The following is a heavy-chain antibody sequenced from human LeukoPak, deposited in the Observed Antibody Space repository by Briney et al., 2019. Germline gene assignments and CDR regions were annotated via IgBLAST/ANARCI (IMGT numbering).Heavy chain of an antibody. CDR2: ISSSGSII. CDR3: AKDISGWYGSFAFDI. V-gene: IGHV3-48*01. J-gene: IGHJ3*02. D-gene: IGHD6-19*01. Sequence: LSGGSLRLSCAASGFTFSSYSMSWIRQAPGKGLEWVSYISSSGSIIYYADSVKGRFTISRDNSKNTLYLQMNSLRAEDTAVYYCAKDISGWYGSFAFDIXXXGTMVTVSS. CDR1: GFTFSSYS.